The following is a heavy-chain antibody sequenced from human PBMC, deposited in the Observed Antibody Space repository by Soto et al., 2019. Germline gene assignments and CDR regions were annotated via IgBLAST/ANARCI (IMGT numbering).Heavy chain of an antibody. V-gene: IGHV3-33*01. Sequence: QVQLVESGGGVVQPGRSLRLSCAASGFTFSSYGMHWVRQAPGKGLEWVAVICYDGSNKYYADSVKGRFTISRDNSNNTLYLQMNSLRAEDTAVYYCARDHLRGTMIVVVKEGGMDVWGQGTTVTVSS. CDR1: GFTFSSYG. CDR3: ARDHLRGTMIVVVKEGGMDV. J-gene: IGHJ6*02. D-gene: IGHD3-22*01. CDR2: ICYDGSNK.